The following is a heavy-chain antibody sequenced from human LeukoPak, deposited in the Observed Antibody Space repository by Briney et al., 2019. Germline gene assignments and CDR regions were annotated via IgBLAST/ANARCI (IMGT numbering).Heavy chain of an antibody. CDR3: VKSGGYGLIDY. CDR2: IYSSGST. D-gene: IGHD1-26*01. CDR1: GASISGSGYY. V-gene: IGHV4-39*01. J-gene: IGHJ4*02. Sequence: SETLSLTCAVSGASISGSGYYWGWIRQPPGKGLEWIGNIYSSGSTYYNASLQSRVTISIDTSKNQFSLRLSSVTAADTAMYYCVKSGGYGLIDYWGQGTRVTVSS.